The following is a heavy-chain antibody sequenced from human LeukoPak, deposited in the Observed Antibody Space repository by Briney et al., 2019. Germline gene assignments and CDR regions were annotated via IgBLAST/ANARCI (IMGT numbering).Heavy chain of an antibody. V-gene: IGHV4-34*01. J-gene: IGHJ3*02. CDR3: ARDHDSSVDAFDI. D-gene: IGHD3-22*01. CDR2: INHGGST. Sequence: SETLSLTCAVYGGPFSGYYWRWIRQPTGKGLERIGEINHGGSTNYNPPLKSRVTISVDTSKNQFSLNLSSVTAADTAVYYCARDHDSSVDAFDIWGQGTMVTVSS. CDR1: GGPFSGYY.